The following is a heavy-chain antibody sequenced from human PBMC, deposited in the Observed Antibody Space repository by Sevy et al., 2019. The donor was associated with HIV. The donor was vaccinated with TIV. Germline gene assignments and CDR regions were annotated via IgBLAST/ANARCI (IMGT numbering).Heavy chain of an antibody. V-gene: IGHV4-59*01. Sequence: SETLSLTCNVSGDSISSYFWSWFRQPPGKGLEWIGYLFYSGSIEYNPSLRSRFTISVDTSKKHFPMKLRSVTAADTAMYYCARDSAVVPRALVYWGQGTLVTVSS. CDR2: LFYSGSI. J-gene: IGHJ4*02. D-gene: IGHD2-21*01. CDR1: GDSISSYF. CDR3: ARDSAVVPRALVY.